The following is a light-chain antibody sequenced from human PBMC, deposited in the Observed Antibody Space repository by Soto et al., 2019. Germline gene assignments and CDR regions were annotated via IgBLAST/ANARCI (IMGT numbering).Light chain of an antibody. CDR2: GTS. CDR3: QQCGSLPGT. Sequence: ETVLTQSPVTRSLSPGERATLSCRASQSVNGNYLAWYQQKPGQAPRLLIYGTSSRATGIPDRFSGSGSGTDFTLTISRLEPEDFAVYYCQQCGSLPGTFGQGTKVDIK. CDR1: QSVNGNY. V-gene: IGKV3-20*01. J-gene: IGKJ1*01.